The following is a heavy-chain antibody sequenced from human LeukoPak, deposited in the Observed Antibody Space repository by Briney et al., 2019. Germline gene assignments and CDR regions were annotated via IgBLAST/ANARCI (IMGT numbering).Heavy chain of an antibody. Sequence: GGSLRLSCAASGFTVSSNYMSWVRQAPGKGLEWVSVIYSGGSTYYADSVKGRFTISRDNSKNTLYLQMNSLRAEDTAVYYCARAATYDFWSGYHLYYFDYWGQGTLVTVSS. CDR3: ARAATYDFWSGYHLYYFDY. V-gene: IGHV3-53*01. D-gene: IGHD3-3*01. CDR2: IYSGGST. CDR1: GFTVSSNY. J-gene: IGHJ4*02.